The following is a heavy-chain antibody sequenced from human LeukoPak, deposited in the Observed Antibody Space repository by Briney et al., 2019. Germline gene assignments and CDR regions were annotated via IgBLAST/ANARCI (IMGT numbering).Heavy chain of an antibody. CDR1: GYSISSGYY. CDR2: IYHSGST. Sequence: SETLSLTCTVSGYSISSGYYWGWIRQPPGKGLEWIGSIYHSGSTYYNPSLKSRVTISVDTSKNQFSLKLSSVTAADTAVYYCARGGNCSGSSCYSDRGWFDPWGQGTLVTVSS. D-gene: IGHD2-15*01. J-gene: IGHJ5*02. V-gene: IGHV4-38-2*02. CDR3: ARGGNCSGSSCYSDRGWFDP.